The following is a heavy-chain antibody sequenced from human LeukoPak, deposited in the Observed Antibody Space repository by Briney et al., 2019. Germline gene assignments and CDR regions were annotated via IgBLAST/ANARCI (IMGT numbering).Heavy chain of an antibody. J-gene: IGHJ4*02. CDR2: IWPDGSKK. CDR3: AKISSSAESNFDY. Sequence: GGSLRLSCAASGFTFSTYAMHWVRQAPGKGLEWVAFIWPDGSKKYYADSMKGRFAISRENSKNTVYLQMNDLRPEDTALYFCAKISSSAESNFDYWGQGTLLTVSS. CDR1: GFTFSTYA. D-gene: IGHD6-25*01. V-gene: IGHV3-30*02.